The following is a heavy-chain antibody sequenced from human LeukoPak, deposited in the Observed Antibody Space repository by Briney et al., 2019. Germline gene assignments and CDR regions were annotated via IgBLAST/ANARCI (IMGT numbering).Heavy chain of an antibody. CDR3: AKEGSNWNSLGY. D-gene: IGHD1-7*01. J-gene: IGHJ4*02. Sequence: PGGSLRLSCVVSGFTFSNYGMHWVRQAPGKGLEWVAFIRYAGNNKYYADSVKGRFTISRDNPKNTLYLQMNSLRAEDTAVYYCAKEGSNWNSLGYWGQGTLVTVSS. V-gene: IGHV3-30*02. CDR2: IRYAGNNK. CDR1: GFTFSNYG.